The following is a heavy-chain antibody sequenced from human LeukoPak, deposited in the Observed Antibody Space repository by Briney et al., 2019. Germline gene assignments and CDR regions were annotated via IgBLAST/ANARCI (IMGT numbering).Heavy chain of an antibody. CDR2: ISGDGGST. D-gene: IGHD2-2*01. Sequence: QTGGSLRLSCAASGFVFNTYSMHWVRQAPGKGLECVSAISGDGGSTYYANSVKGRFTISRDNSKNTLYLQMGSLRPDDTALYYCARERPAGSTDYWGQGTLVTVSS. J-gene: IGHJ4*02. V-gene: IGHV3-64*01. CDR3: ARERPAGSTDY. CDR1: GFVFNTYS.